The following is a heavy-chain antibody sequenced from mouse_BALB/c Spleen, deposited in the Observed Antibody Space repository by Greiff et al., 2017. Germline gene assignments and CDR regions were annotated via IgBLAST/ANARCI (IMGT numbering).Heavy chain of an antibody. J-gene: IGHJ3*01. CDR3: ARQIYYDYDGFAY. D-gene: IGHD2-4*01. CDR1: GFTFSSYY. CDR2: INSNGGST. Sequence: EVKLVESGGGLVKLGGSLKLSCAASGFTFSSYYMSWVRQTPEKRLELVAAINSNGGSTYYPDTVKGRFTISRDNAKNTLYLQMSSLKSEDTALYYCARQIYYDYDGFAYWGQGTLVTVSA. V-gene: IGHV5-6-2*01.